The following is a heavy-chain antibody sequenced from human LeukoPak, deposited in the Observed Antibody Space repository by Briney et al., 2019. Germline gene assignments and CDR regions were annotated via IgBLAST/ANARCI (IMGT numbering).Heavy chain of an antibody. Sequence: PGGSLRLSCAASGFTFSSYAMHWVRQAPGKGLEWVAVISYDGSNKYYADSVKGRFTISRDNSKNTLYLQMNSLRAEDTAVYYCAKTATVVTDWGAFDIWGQGTMVTVSS. D-gene: IGHD4-23*01. J-gene: IGHJ3*02. V-gene: IGHV3-30*04. CDR1: GFTFSSYA. CDR3: AKTATVVTDWGAFDI. CDR2: ISYDGSNK.